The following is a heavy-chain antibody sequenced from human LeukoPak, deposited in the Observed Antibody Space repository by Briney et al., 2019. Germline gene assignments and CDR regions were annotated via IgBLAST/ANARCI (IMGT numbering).Heavy chain of an antibody. CDR1: GFTFSSYG. CDR2: IWYDGSNK. V-gene: IGHV3-33*06. CDR3: AKDSNESLDY. D-gene: IGHD2-2*01. Sequence: GRSLRLSCVASGFTFSSYGMHWVRQAPGKGLEWVAVIWYDGSNKNCADSVKCRFTISRDNSKNTLYLQMNSLRAEDTAVYYCAKDSNESLDYWGQGTLVTVSS. J-gene: IGHJ4*02.